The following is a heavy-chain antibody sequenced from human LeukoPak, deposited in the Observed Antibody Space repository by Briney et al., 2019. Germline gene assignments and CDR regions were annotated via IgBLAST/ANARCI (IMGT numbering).Heavy chain of an antibody. CDR2: INSDGSST. D-gene: IGHD6-19*01. CDR3: AKVGYGWYEVDY. V-gene: IGHV3-74*01. Sequence: GGSLRLSCTASGFTFSSYWMHWVRQAPGKGLVWVSRINSDGSSTSYADSVKGGFTISRDNAKNTLYLQMNSLRAEDTAIYYCAKVGYGWYEVDYWGQGTLVTVSS. J-gene: IGHJ4*02. CDR1: GFTFSSYW.